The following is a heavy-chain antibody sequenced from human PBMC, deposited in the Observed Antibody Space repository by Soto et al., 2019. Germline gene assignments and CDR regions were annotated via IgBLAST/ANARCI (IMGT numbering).Heavy chain of an antibody. V-gene: IGHV3-30*18. CDR2: IAYDGSFK. Sequence: QVQLMESGGGVVEPGRSLRLSCAASGFAFTTYNMHWVRQFPGKGLEWVAVIAYDGSFKTYADSVRGRFIVSRHNPKKMGVLDIKMVRHEGTAVYYCAEDRGGSWGFDSWGQGTRVTVSS. CDR1: GFAFTTYN. D-gene: IGHD2-15*01. J-gene: IGHJ4*02. CDR3: AEDRGGSWGFDS.